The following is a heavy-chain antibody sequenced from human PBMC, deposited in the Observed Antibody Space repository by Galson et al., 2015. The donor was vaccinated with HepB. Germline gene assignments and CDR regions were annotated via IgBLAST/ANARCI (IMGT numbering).Heavy chain of an antibody. V-gene: IGHV3-7*03. CDR2: IKQDGSEK. CDR1: GFTFSSYW. J-gene: IGHJ6*03. D-gene: IGHD3-10*01. Sequence: SLRLSCAASGFTFSSYWMSWVRQAPGKGLEWVANIKQDGSEKYYVDSVKGRFTISRDNAKNSLYLQMNSLRAEDTAVYYCARQQVLLWFGDPSIYYYMDVWGKGTTVTVSS. CDR3: ARQQVLLWFGDPSIYYYMDV.